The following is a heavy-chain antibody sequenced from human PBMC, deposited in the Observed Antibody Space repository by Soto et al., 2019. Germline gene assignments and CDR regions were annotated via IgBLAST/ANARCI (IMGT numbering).Heavy chain of an antibody. D-gene: IGHD6-6*01. CDR3: ARHYRAARPHYFDY. J-gene: IGHJ4*02. CDR1: GGSISSSSYY. Sequence: SETLSLTYTVSGGSISSSSYYWGWIRQPPGKGLEWIGSIYYSGSTYYNPSLKSRVTISVDTSKNQFSLKLSSVTAADTAVYYCARHYRAARPHYFDYWGQGTLVTVSS. CDR2: IYYSGST. V-gene: IGHV4-39*01.